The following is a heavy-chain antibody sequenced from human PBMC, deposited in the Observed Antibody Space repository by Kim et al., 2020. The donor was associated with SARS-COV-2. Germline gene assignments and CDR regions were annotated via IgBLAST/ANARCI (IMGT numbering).Heavy chain of an antibody. J-gene: IGHJ6*02. CDR2: ISYDGSNK. V-gene: IGHV3-30*04. CDR1: GFTFSSYA. CDR3: ARDSYGMDV. Sequence: GGSLRLSCAASGFTFSSYAMHWVRQAPGKGLEWVAVISYDGSNKYYVDSVKDRFTISRDNSKNPLYLQMNSLRAEDTAVYYCARDSYGMDVWGQGTTVTVSS.